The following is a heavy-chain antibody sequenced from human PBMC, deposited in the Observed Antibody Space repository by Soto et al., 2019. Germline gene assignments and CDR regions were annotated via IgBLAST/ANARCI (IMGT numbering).Heavy chain of an antibody. J-gene: IGHJ4*02. CDR3: AKALWFGERRAFDY. CDR2: ISGSGGST. Sequence: LRLSCAASGFTFSSYAMSWVHQAPGKGLEWVSAISGSGGSTYYADSVKGRFTISRDNSKNTLYLQMNSLRAEDTAVYYCAKALWFGERRAFDYWGQGTLVTVSS. CDR1: GFTFSSYA. D-gene: IGHD3-10*01. V-gene: IGHV3-23*01.